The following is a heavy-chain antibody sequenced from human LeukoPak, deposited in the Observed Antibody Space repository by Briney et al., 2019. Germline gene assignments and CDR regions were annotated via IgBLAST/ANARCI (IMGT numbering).Heavy chain of an antibody. J-gene: IGHJ4*02. CDR2: VSGSGDST. Sequence: GGSLRLSCSTSGFTFSNYAMTWVRQAPGMGLEWVSLVSGSGDSTYYADSVKGRFTISRDNSKNMLYLQMNSLRAEDTAIYYGAKDTGYNYGYDYWGQGTLATVSS. CDR3: AKDTGYNYGYDY. D-gene: IGHD5-18*01. V-gene: IGHV3-23*01. CDR1: GFTFSNYA.